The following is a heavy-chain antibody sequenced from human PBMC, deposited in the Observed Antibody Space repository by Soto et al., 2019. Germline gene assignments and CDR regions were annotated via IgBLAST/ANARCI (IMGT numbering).Heavy chain of an antibody. CDR2: IKGDETST. Sequence: EVQLVESGGGPAQFGGSLRLSCAASGFTFSNYWMHWVRQVPGKGLVWVSRIKGDETSTGYADSVKGQFTIFRDNVKNTLYLQMNSLRAEDTAVYYCARGVSGYYGFDSWGQGTLVTVSS. J-gene: IGHJ4*02. V-gene: IGHV3-74*01. CDR3: ARGVSGYYGFDS. CDR1: GFTFSNYW. D-gene: IGHD5-12*01.